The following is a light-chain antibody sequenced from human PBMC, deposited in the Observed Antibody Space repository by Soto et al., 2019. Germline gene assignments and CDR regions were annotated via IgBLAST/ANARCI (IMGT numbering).Light chain of an antibody. CDR1: QGVTTN. V-gene: IGKV3-15*01. J-gene: IGKJ5*01. CDR3: PQYNNWPFS. CDR2: DVS. Sequence: VTTQSPAILSVSPGEGVTLSCRAGQGVTTNFAWYQQKSGQSPRLLIYDVSTRATGVPARFSGTGSETDFTLTISGLQSEDSAVYFCPQYNNWPFSFGQGTRLEI.